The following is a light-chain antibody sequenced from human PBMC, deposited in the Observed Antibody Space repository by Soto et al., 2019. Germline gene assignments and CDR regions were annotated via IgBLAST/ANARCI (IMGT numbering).Light chain of an antibody. CDR3: QHYGDSVWT. J-gene: IGKJ1*01. Sequence: EIVLTQSPGTLSLSPGEGATLSCRTSQSVNSGFLAWYQKKPGQAPRLLLYGISSRAIGIPDRFRGSGSGTDFTLTINRLEPDDFAVYYCQHYGDSVWTFGQGTKVEI. V-gene: IGKV3-20*01. CDR2: GIS. CDR1: QSVNSGF.